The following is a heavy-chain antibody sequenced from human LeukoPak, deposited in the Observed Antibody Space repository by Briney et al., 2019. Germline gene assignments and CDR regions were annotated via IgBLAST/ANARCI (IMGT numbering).Heavy chain of an antibody. V-gene: IGHV4-31*03. D-gene: IGHD1-20*01. CDR1: GGSISSGGYY. Sequence: SETLSLTCTVSGGSISSGGYYWSWIRQHPGKGLEWIGYIYYSGSTYYNPSLKSRVTISVDTSKNQFSLKLSSVTAADTAVYYCARVQAPNWNRGIGTAYYGMDVWGQGTTVTVSS. CDR3: ARVQAPNWNRGIGTAYYGMDV. J-gene: IGHJ6*02. CDR2: IYYSGST.